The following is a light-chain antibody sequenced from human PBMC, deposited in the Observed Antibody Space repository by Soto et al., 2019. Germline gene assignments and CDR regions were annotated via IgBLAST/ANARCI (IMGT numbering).Light chain of an antibody. V-gene: IGLV2-14*01. Sequence: QSALTQPASVSGSPGQSITISCTGTSRDVGGYNYVSWYQQHPGKAPKLMIYDVSNRPSGVSNRFSGSKSGNTASLTISGLQAEDEADYYSSSYTTSSPYVFGTGTKLTVL. CDR2: DVS. J-gene: IGLJ1*01. CDR1: SRDVGGYNY. CDR3: SSYTTSSPYV.